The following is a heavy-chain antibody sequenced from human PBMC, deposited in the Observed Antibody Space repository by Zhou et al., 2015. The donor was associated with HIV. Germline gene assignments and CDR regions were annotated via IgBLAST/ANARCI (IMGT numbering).Heavy chain of an antibody. D-gene: IGHD5-12*01. CDR3: AKEGPGGYSGYDPGSFDY. CDR2: IYSGGNT. CDR1: GFTFSNYY. Sequence: VHLVESGGDLVKPGGSLRLSCAASGFTFSNYYMGWIRQAPGKGLEWVSVIYSGGNTYYADSVKGRFTISRDNFKNTVYLQMNSLRAEDTAVYYCAKEGPGGYSGYDPGSFDYWGQGTLVTVSS. J-gene: IGHJ4*02. V-gene: IGHV3-66*02.